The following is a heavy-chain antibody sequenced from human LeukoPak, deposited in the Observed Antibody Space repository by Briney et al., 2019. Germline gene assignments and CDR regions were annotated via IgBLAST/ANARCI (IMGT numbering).Heavy chain of an antibody. Sequence: PSETLSLTCTVSGDSISNYYWSWIRQPAGKGLEWIGRIYYSGSTNYNPSLKSRVTISVDTSKNQFSLKLSSVTAADTAVYYCASFLPLTGLDYWGQGTLVTVSS. CDR1: GDSISNYY. V-gene: IGHV4-4*07. J-gene: IGHJ4*02. CDR2: IYYSGST. CDR3: ASFLPLTGLDY. D-gene: IGHD3-9*01.